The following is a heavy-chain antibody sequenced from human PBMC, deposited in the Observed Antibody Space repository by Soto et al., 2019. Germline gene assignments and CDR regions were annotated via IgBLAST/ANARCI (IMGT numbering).Heavy chain of an antibody. V-gene: IGHV3-7*03. CDR3: ARERYYDILTGYTSPGWFDP. Sequence: PGGSLRLSCAASGFTFSSYWMSWVRQAPGKGLEWVANIKQDGSEKYYVDSVKGRFTISRDNAKNSLYLQMNSLRAEDTAVYYCARERYYDILTGYTSPGWFDPWGQGTLVTVSS. CDR2: IKQDGSEK. J-gene: IGHJ5*02. CDR1: GFTFSSYW. D-gene: IGHD3-9*01.